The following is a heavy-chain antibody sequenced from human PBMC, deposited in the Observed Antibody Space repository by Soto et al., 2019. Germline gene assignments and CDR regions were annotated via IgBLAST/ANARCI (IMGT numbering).Heavy chain of an antibody. D-gene: IGHD5-12*01. J-gene: IGHJ4*02. CDR3: ARILGGYSGSYASFDY. CDR2: IDWDDDK. V-gene: IGHV2-70*01. CDR1: GFSLRTSGKC. Sequence: SRPTLVTHTQTLTLTCTFPGFSLRTSGKCVSWIRQPPGKALEWLALIDWDDDKYYSTSLKTRLTISKDTSKNQVVLTMTNMDPVDTATYYCARILGGYSGSYASFDYWGQGTLVTVSS.